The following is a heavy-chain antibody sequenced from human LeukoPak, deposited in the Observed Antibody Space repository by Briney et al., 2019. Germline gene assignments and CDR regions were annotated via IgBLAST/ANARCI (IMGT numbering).Heavy chain of an antibody. Sequence: SVKVSCKASGGTFSSYAISWVRQAPGQGLEWMGGIIPIFGTANYAQKFQGRVTITADESTSTAYMELSSLRPEDTAVYYCASERCGSSTSCYGDYYYYGMDVWGQGTTVTVSS. J-gene: IGHJ6*02. V-gene: IGHV1-69*13. CDR2: IIPIFGTA. CDR1: GGTFSSYA. CDR3: ASERCGSSTSCYGDYYYYGMDV. D-gene: IGHD2-2*01.